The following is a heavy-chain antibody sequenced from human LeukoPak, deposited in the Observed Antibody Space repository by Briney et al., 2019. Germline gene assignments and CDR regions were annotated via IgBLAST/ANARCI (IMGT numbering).Heavy chain of an antibody. V-gene: IGHV6-1*01. J-gene: IGHJ4*02. CDR3: ARAEYSGYDHPFDY. D-gene: IGHD5-12*01. CDR2: TYYRSKWYN. Sequence: SQTLSLTCAISGYSVSSNRAAWNWIRQSPSRGLEWLGRTYYRSKWYNHYALSVKSRITINPDTSKNQFSLHLNSVTPEDTAVYYCARAEYSGYDHPFDYWGQGTLVTVSS. CDR1: GYSVSSNRAA.